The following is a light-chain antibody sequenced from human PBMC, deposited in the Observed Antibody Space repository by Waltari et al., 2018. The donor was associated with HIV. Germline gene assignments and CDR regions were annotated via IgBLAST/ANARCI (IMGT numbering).Light chain of an antibody. CDR1: SSDVGGYNY. J-gene: IGLJ2*01. CDR2: DVS. CDR3: SSYTSSSTPVV. V-gene: IGLV2-14*03. Sequence: QSALTQPASVSGSPGQSITISCTGTSSDVGGYNYVSWYQQHPGKAPKLMIYDVSNRSSGVSNRFSCAKSGNTTSLTISGLQAEDEADYYCSSYTSSSTPVVFGGGTKLTVL.